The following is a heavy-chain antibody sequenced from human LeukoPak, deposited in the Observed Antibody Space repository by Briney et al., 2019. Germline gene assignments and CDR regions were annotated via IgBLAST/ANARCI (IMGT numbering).Heavy chain of an antibody. CDR1: GFTVSSNY. D-gene: IGHD3-3*02. V-gene: IGHV3-53*01. Sequence: GGSLRLSCAASGFTVSSNYMSWVRQAPGKGLEWVSVIYSGGSTYYADSAKGRFTISRDNSKNTLYLQMNSLRAEDTAVYYCARGPISYYYGMDVWGQGTTVTVSS. J-gene: IGHJ6*02. CDR3: ARGPISYYYGMDV. CDR2: IYSGGST.